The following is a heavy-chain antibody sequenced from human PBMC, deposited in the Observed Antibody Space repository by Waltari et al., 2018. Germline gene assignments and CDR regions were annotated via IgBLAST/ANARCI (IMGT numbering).Heavy chain of an antibody. J-gene: IGHJ4*02. CDR2: IKQDGSEK. Sequence: EVQLVESGGGLVQPGGSLRLSCAASGFTFSSYWMSWVRQAPGKGLEWVGNIKQDGSEKYYGDSVKGRFTISRDNAKNSLYLQMNSLRAEDTAVYYCARVGRFLEWLLYTFDYWGQGTLVTVSS. V-gene: IGHV3-7*01. D-gene: IGHD3-3*01. CDR3: ARVGRFLEWLLYTFDY. CDR1: GFTFSSYW.